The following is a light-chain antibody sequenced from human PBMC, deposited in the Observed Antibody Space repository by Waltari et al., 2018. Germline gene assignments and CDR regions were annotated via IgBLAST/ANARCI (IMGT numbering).Light chain of an antibody. Sequence: EIVLTQSPGTLSLSPGERATLSCRASQSVSSSYLAWYQPKPGQAPRPLLNGASSRATGIPDRFSGSGSGTDFTLTISRLEPEDVAVYYCQQYGSFSSFGQGTRLEIK. CDR2: GAS. CDR1: QSVSSSY. V-gene: IGKV3-20*01. J-gene: IGKJ5*01. CDR3: QQYGSFSS.